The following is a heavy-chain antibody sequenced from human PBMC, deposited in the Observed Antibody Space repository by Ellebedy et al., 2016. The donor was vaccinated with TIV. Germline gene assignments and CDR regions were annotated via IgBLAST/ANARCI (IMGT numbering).Heavy chain of an antibody. CDR1: GYTFSSYA. D-gene: IGHD3-3*01. Sequence: AASVKVSCKASGYTFSSYAMQWVRQAPGQRLEWMGWISAYSGNTYYAQKFQGRVTMTTETSTTTAYLELTSLTSDDTAVYYCARGGYDYWSVRLDYWGQGTPVTVSS. CDR2: ISAYSGNT. CDR3: ARGGYDYWSVRLDY. J-gene: IGHJ4*02. V-gene: IGHV1-18*01.